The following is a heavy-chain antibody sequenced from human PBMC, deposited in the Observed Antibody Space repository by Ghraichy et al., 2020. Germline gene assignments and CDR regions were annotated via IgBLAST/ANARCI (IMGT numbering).Heavy chain of an antibody. V-gene: IGHV3-21*01. D-gene: IGHD3-9*01. J-gene: IGHJ6*02. CDR3: ARWLRYFDWNAEDGMDV. CDR1: GFTFSSYS. Sequence: GGSLRLSCAASGFTFSSYSMNWVRQAPGKGLEWVSSISSSSSYIYYADSVKGRFTISRDNAKNSLYLQMNSLRAEDTAVYYCARWLRYFDWNAEDGMDVWGQGTTVTVSS. CDR2: ISSSSSYI.